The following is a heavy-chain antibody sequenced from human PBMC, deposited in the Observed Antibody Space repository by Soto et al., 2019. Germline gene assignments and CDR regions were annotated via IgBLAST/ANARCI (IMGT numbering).Heavy chain of an antibody. CDR2: IIPIFGTA. CDR3: ARAGFSGTYYYYYGMDV. CDR1: GGTFSSYA. V-gene: IGHV1-69*01. D-gene: IGHD5-12*01. J-gene: IGHJ6*02. Sequence: QVQLVQSGAEVKKPGSSVKVSCKASGGTFSSYAISWVRQAPGQGLEWMGGIIPIFGTANYAQEFQGRVTITADEATSTAYMEVSSLRSEDTAMYYCARAGFSGTYYYYYGMDVWGQGTTVTVSS.